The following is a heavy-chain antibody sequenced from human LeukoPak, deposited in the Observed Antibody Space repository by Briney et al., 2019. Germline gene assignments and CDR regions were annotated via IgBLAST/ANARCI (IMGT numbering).Heavy chain of an antibody. CDR1: GFTFSSYA. CDR3: AREKRYQLPRTYPYYYYYGMDV. CDR2: ISYDGSNK. J-gene: IGHJ6*02. V-gene: IGHV3-30*04. D-gene: IGHD2-2*01. Sequence: GRSLRLSRAASGFTFSSYAMHWVRQAPGKGLEWVAVISYDGSNKYYADSVKGRFTISRDNSKNTLYLQMNSLRAEDTAVYYCAREKRYQLPRTYPYYYYYGMDVWGQGTTVTVSS.